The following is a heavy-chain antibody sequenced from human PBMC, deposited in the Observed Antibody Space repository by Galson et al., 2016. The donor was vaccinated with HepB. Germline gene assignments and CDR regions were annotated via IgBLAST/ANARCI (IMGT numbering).Heavy chain of an antibody. J-gene: IGHJ4*02. V-gene: IGHV3-15*01. CDR1: GLTFNNAW. D-gene: IGHD2-2*01. CDR2: IKSKIDGGTT. CDR3: TTMLAYCSSTSC. Sequence: SLRLSCAASGLTFNNAWMTWVRQAPGKGLEWVGRIKSKIDGGTTEYAESVEGRFTISTDDSKNTVYLKMHSLITEDTAVYYCTTMLAYCSSTSCWGQGTLVTVSS.